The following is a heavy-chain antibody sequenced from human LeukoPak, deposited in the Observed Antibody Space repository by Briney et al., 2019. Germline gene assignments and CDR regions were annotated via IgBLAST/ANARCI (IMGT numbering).Heavy chain of an antibody. V-gene: IGHV1-8*01. J-gene: IGHJ5*02. CDR2: VHPNSGNT. D-gene: IGHD1-14*01. CDR3: ARGPRNDP. Sequence: GASVKVSCKTSGYPFTTWEINWVRQAAGQGLVWMGWVHPNSGNTAYAQKFQGRVTMTRDTSISTAYMELSGLRFDDTAVYFCARGPRNDPWGQGTLVTVSS. CDR1: GYPFTTWE.